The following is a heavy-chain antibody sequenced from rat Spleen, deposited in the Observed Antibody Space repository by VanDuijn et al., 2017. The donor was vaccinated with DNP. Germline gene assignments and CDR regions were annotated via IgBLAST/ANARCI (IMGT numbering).Heavy chain of an antibody. Sequence: EVQLVESGGGLVQPGRSMKLSCAASGFTFISYDMAWVRQAPEKGLEWVATITYDGRTTYYRDSVKGRFTISRDNAKSTLYLQMDSPRSEETDTYCCTTTRVSSYFDYWGQGVMVTVSS. J-gene: IGHJ2*01. D-gene: IGHD1-4*01. V-gene: IGHV5-7*01. CDR2: ITYDGRTT. CDR3: TTTRVSSYFDY. CDR1: GFTFISYD.